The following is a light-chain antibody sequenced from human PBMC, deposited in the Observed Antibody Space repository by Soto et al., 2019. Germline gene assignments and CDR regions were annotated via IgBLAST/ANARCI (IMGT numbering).Light chain of an antibody. CDR1: QNINNY. CDR2: DAS. V-gene: IGKV1-33*01. Sequence: DVQMTQSPACLSGSLRERVTITCQASQNINNYLNWYQQKPGRAPKLLIYDASNLEAGVPSRFRGSGSGTDFTFTISRLQPEDIATYYCQQYENLPTFGQGTRLEIK. J-gene: IGKJ5*01. CDR3: QQYENLPT.